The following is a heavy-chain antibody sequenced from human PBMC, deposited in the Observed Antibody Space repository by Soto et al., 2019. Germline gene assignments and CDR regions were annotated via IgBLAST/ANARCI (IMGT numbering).Heavy chain of an antibody. J-gene: IGHJ4*02. CDR1: GFSLTDVW. CDR3: SHGYGQYFNS. CDR2: IKSKTAGGTT. D-gene: IGHD5-18*01. V-gene: IGHV3-15*07. Sequence: RGSLRLSCAVSGFSLTDVWMNWVRQAPGKGLEWVGRIKSKTAGGTTDYAAPVKGRFTILRDDSKNTLYLQMDSLITEDTAVYFCSHGYGQYFNSWGQGTLVTVSS.